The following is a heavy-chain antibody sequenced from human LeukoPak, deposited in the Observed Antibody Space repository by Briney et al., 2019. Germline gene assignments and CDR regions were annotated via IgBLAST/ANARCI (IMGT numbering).Heavy chain of an antibody. CDR3: ARATKTYDSSGYFFDY. V-gene: IGHV4-31*03. Sequence: SETLSLTCTVSGGSISSGGYYWSWIRQHPGKGLEWIGYIYYSGSTYYNPSLKSRVTISVDTSKNQFSLKLSSVTAADTAVYYCARATKTYDSSGYFFDYWGQGTLVTVSS. CDR2: IYYSGST. CDR1: GGSISSGGYY. J-gene: IGHJ4*02. D-gene: IGHD3-22*01.